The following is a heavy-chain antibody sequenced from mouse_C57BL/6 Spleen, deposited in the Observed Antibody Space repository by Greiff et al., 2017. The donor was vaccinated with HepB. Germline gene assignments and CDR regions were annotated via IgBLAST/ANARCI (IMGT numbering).Heavy chain of an antibody. CDR1: GYTFTDYN. D-gene: IGHD1-1*01. CDR2: INPNNGGT. Sequence: EVQLQQSGPELVKPGASVKIPCKASGYTFTDYNMDWVKQSHGKSLEWIGDINPNNGGTIYNQKFKGKATLTVDKSSSTAYMELRSLTSEDTAVYYCARRSFYPLRDDFDYWSQGTTLTVSS. V-gene: IGHV1-18*01. CDR3: ARRSFYPLRDDFDY. J-gene: IGHJ2*01.